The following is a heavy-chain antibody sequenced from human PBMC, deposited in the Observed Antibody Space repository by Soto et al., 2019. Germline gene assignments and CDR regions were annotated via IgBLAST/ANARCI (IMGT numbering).Heavy chain of an antibody. V-gene: IGHV1-69*01. Sequence: QVQLVQSGADVKKPGSSVKVSCKTSGGSFGSSAISWVRQAPAQGLEWMGEIIPVFDKAKYAQNFQGRLTITADELTGTVFMELSSLRSEDTAVYFCARRRRDWVDAFELWGLGTFVTVSS. J-gene: IGHJ3*01. CDR2: IIPVFDKA. D-gene: IGHD2-21*01. CDR1: GGSFGSSA. CDR3: ARRRRDWVDAFEL.